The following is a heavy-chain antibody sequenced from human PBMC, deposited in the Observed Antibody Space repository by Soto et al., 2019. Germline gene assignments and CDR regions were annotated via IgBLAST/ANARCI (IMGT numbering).Heavy chain of an antibody. J-gene: IGHJ4*02. D-gene: IGHD2-2*01. CDR2: IYHSGST. CDR3: GSHTDSTLFFDY. V-gene: IGHV4-59*01. CDR1: GGSFSDYY. Sequence: XETLSLTCPVSGGSFSDYYWSWIRQPPGKGLEWIGEIYHSGSTNYNPSLKSRVTISIDTSKNQFSLKLSSVTAADTAVYYCGSHTDSTLFFDYWGQGILVTVSS.